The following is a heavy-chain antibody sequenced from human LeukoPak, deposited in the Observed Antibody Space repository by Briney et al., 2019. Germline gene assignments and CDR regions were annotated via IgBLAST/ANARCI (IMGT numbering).Heavy chain of an antibody. CDR3: AKASRVTNYYYGMDV. D-gene: IGHD3-3*01. J-gene: IGHJ6*02. V-gene: IGHV3-23*01. CDR2: ISGSGGST. Sequence: GGSLRLSCAASGFTFSSYAMSWVRQAPGKGLEWVSAISGSGGSTYYADSVKGRFTISRDNSKNTLYLQMNSLRAEDTAVYYCAKASRVTNYYYGMDVWGQGTTVTVSS. CDR1: GFTFSSYA.